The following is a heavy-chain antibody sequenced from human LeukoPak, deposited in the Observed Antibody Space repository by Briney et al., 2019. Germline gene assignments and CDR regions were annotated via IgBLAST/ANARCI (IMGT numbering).Heavy chain of an antibody. Sequence: GGSLRLSCAASRFIFSDYAMSWVRQAPGKGLEWVSAISGSGSHTYYADSVKGRFTISRDNSKNTLHLQMDSLRVEDTAVYYCGKDPNGDYIGAFDFWGQGTMVTVSS. J-gene: IGHJ3*01. D-gene: IGHD4-17*01. CDR2: ISGSGSHT. V-gene: IGHV3-23*01. CDR1: RFIFSDYA. CDR3: GKDPNGDYIGAFDF.